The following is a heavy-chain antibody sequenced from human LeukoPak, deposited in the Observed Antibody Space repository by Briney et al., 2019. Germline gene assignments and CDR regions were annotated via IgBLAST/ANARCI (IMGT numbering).Heavy chain of an antibody. J-gene: IGHJ6*03. CDR1: GGSISSYY. V-gene: IGHV4-59*01. Sequence: KTSETLSLTCTVSGGSISSYYWSWIRQPPGKGLEWIGFIYYSGSTNYNPSLKSRVTISVGTSKNQFSLRLNSVTAADTAVYYCARGDFYYMDVWGKGTTVTISS. CDR3: ARGDFYYMDV. CDR2: IYYSGST.